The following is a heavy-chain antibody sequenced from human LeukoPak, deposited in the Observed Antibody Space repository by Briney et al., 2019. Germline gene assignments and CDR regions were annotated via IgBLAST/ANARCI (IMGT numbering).Heavy chain of an antibody. D-gene: IGHD6-19*01. Sequence: PGGSLRLSCAAPGFTFSSNSMNWVRQAPGKGLQWVSSISSSSSYIYYADSVKGRFTISRDNAKNSLYLQMNSLRAEDTAVYYCAREGVAVAGTGPYYYYGMDVWGQGTTVTVSS. CDR1: GFTFSSNS. V-gene: IGHV3-21*01. CDR2: ISSSSSYI. J-gene: IGHJ6*02. CDR3: AREGVAVAGTGPYYYYGMDV.